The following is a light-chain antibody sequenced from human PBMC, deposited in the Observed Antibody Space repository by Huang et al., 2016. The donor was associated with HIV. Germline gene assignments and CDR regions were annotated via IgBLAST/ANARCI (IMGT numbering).Light chain of an antibody. CDR3: QQYLPTPG. CDR1: QSLLFKANNKNS. CDR2: WAS. V-gene: IGKV4-1*01. J-gene: IGKJ1*01. Sequence: DIVLTQSPDSLAVSLGERATITCKSSQSLLFKANNKNSLAWYQQRPGQPPRVLIYWASSRESGVPDRFSGSGSVTDFTLTINGLQAEDVAVYFCQQYLPTPGFGQGTTVDI.